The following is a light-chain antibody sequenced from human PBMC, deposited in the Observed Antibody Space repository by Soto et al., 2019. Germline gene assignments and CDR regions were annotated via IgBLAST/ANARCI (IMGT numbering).Light chain of an antibody. CDR2: GAS. V-gene: IGKV3-11*01. CDR1: QPIRND. Sequence: EVVLTQSPAILSLSPGETATLSCRAGQPIRNDLGWYQQRPDQAPRLLIYGASNRATGIPDRFSGSGSGTDFTLTITRLAPEDFAIYYCQQRAVWPLSFGGGTKVEIK. CDR3: QQRAVWPLS. J-gene: IGKJ4*01.